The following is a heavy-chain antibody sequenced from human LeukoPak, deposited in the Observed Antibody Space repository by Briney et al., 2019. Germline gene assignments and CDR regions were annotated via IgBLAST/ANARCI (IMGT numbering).Heavy chain of an antibody. Sequence: GASVKVSCKVSGYTLTELSMHWVRQAPGKGLEWMGGFDPEDGETIYAQEFQGRVTMTEDTSTDTAYMELSSLRSEDTAVYYCATFSSSFNYFDYWGQGTLVTVSS. CDR1: GYTLTELS. D-gene: IGHD6-13*01. V-gene: IGHV1-24*01. J-gene: IGHJ4*02. CDR3: ATFSSSFNYFDY. CDR2: FDPEDGET.